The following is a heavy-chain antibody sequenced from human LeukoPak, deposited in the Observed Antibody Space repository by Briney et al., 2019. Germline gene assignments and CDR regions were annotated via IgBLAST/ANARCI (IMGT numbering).Heavy chain of an antibody. D-gene: IGHD1-26*01. CDR1: GFTFSSYA. CDR2: IKQDGSEK. J-gene: IGHJ3*02. Sequence: GGSLRLSCAASGFTFSSYAMSWVRQAPGKGLEWVANIKQDGSEKYYVDSVKGRFTISRDNAKNSLYLQMNSLRAEDTAVYYCAREGDSGSHNDAFDIWGQGTMVTVSS. V-gene: IGHV3-7*01. CDR3: AREGDSGSHNDAFDI.